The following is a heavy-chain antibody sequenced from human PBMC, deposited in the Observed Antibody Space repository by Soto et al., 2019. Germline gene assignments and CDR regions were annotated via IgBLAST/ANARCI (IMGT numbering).Heavy chain of an antibody. Sequence: GGSLRLSCAASGFTFSHYCMHWVRLPPGKGLVWVSRIKSDGSSTHYADSVKGRFTISRDNAKNTLYLQMNSLRVEDTAVYYCASLDSSGSRPIDYWGQGTLVTVSS. V-gene: IGHV3-74*01. J-gene: IGHJ4*02. D-gene: IGHD6-19*01. CDR3: ASLDSSGSRPIDY. CDR1: GFTFSHYC. CDR2: IKSDGSST.